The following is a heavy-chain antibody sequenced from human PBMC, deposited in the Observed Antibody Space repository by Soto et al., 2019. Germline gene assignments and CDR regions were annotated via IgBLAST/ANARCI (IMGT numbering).Heavy chain of an antibody. CDR1: GFTFSDHA. CDR3: AQTRGLPSEFDH. CDR2: ISRAGDSA. V-gene: IGHV3-23*01. J-gene: IGHJ4*02. Sequence: GGSLRLSCAASGFTFSDHAMSWVRQAPGEGLEWVSTISRAGDSAYFAGSVKGRFTISRDNSKNTLHLQMNSLRVGDTAVYFCAQTRGLPSEFDHWGQGSRVPVSS.